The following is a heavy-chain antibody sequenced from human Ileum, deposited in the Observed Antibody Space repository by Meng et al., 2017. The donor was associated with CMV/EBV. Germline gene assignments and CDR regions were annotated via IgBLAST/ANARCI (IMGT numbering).Heavy chain of an antibody. Sequence: SGYTFTGYYRHRGRQAPGKGLEWMGWINPNSGGTNYAQKFQGRVTMTRDTSISTAYMELSRLRSDDTAVYYCAREGFAAGKGNWFDPWGQGTLVTVSS. CDR2: INPNSGGT. CDR1: GYTFTGYY. CDR3: AREGFAAGKGNWFDP. D-gene: IGHD6-13*01. V-gene: IGHV1-2*02. J-gene: IGHJ5*02.